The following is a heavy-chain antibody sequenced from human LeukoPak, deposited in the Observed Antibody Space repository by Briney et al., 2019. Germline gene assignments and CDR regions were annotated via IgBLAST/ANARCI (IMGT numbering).Heavy chain of an antibody. CDR2: IYYSGST. CDR3: ARQAPRYSGYDRLLHFDP. D-gene: IGHD5-12*01. Sequence: PSETLSLTCTVSGGSISSSTYYWGWIRQPPGKGLEWIGSIYYSGSTYYNPSLKSRGTISVDTSKNQFSLKVSSVPAADTAVYYCARQAPRYSGYDRLLHFDPWGQGTLVTVSS. V-gene: IGHV4-39*01. CDR1: GGSISSSTYY. J-gene: IGHJ5*02.